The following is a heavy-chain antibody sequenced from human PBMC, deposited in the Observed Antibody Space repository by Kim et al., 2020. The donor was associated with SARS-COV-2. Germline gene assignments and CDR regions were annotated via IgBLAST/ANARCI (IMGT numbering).Heavy chain of an antibody. V-gene: IGHV3-23*01. Sequence: GGSLRLSCAASGFTFSSYAMSWVRQAPGKGLEWVSAISGSGGSTYYADSVKGRFTISRDNSKNTLYLQMNSLRAEDTAVYYCAKSKLYDQIRFLEWLPDYWGQGTLVTVSS. D-gene: IGHD3-3*01. J-gene: IGHJ4*02. CDR1: GFTFSSYA. CDR3: AKSKLYDQIRFLEWLPDY. CDR2: ISGSGGST.